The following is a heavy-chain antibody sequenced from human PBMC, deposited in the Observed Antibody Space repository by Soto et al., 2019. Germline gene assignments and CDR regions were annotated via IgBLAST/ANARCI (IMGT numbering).Heavy chain of an antibody. D-gene: IGHD6-6*01. CDR1: GGSFSGYY. Sequence: QVQLQQGGAGLLKPSETLSLTCAVYGGSFSGYYWSWIRQPPGKGLEWVGEINHSGSTNYNPSLKSRVTISVDTSKNQFSLKLSSVTAADTAVYYCARGGRAARPSGYYYMDVWGKGTTVTVSS. J-gene: IGHJ6*03. CDR3: ARGGRAARPSGYYYMDV. V-gene: IGHV4-34*01. CDR2: INHSGST.